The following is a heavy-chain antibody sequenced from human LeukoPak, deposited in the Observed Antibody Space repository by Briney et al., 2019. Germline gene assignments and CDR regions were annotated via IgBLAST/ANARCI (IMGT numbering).Heavy chain of an antibody. D-gene: IGHD6-19*01. J-gene: IGHJ4*02. CDR3: ARERYSSVGWVDY. Sequence: PGGSLRLSCAASGLTFNDYGMSWVRQAPGKGLEWVSGIYWNGGTTGYADSVQGRFTISRDNAKNSLYLQMNSLRAEDTAFYYCARERYSSVGWVDYWGQGSLVTVSS. CDR2: IYWNGGTT. V-gene: IGHV3-20*04. CDR1: GLTFNDYG.